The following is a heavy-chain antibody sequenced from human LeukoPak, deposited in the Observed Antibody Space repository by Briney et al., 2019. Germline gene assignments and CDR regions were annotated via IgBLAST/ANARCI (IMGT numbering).Heavy chain of an antibody. CDR1: GFTVSSNY. J-gene: IGHJ4*02. Sequence: PGGSLRLSCAASGFTVSSNYMRWVRQAPGKGLEWVSVIYSGGSTYYADSVKGRFTISRDNSKNTLYLQMNSLRAEDTAVYYCARGTYYYDSSGYLFDYWGQGTLVTVSS. D-gene: IGHD3-22*01. V-gene: IGHV3-66*02. CDR3: ARGTYYYDSSGYLFDY. CDR2: IYSGGST.